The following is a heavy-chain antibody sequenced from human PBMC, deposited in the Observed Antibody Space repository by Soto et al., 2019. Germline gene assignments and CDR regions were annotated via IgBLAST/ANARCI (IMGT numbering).Heavy chain of an antibody. CDR3: ARRLLSRYYYYGMDV. CDR1: GGTFSSYA. CDR2: IIPIFGTA. Sequence: SVKVSCKASGGTFSSYAISWVRQAPGQGLEWMGGIIPIFGTANYAEKFQARVTITADKSTSTAYMELSSLRSEDTAVYYCARRLLSRYYYYGMDVWGQGTTVTVSS. D-gene: IGHD2-2*01. V-gene: IGHV1-69*06. J-gene: IGHJ6*02.